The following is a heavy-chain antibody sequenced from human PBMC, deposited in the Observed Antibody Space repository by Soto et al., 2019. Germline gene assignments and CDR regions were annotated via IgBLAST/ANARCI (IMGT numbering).Heavy chain of an antibody. CDR1: GGSISSGDYY. D-gene: IGHD4-4*01. J-gene: IGHJ6*02. Sequence: QVQLQESGPGLVKPSQTLSLTCTVSGGSISSGDYYWSWIRQPPGKGLEWIGYIYYSGSTYYNPSLKSRVTISVDTSKNQFSLKLSSVTAADTAVYYCARDRYSIVYYYYGMDVWGQGTTVTVSS. V-gene: IGHV4-30-4*01. CDR3: ARDRYSIVYYYYGMDV. CDR2: IYYSGST.